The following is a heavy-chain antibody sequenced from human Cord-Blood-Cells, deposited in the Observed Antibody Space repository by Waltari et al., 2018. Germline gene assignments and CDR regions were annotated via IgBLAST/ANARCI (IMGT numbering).Heavy chain of an antibody. J-gene: IGHJ4*02. D-gene: IGHD6-19*01. CDR3: AKAGSSGYYFDY. V-gene: IGHV3-30*18. Sequence: QVQLVESGGGVVQPGRSLRLSCAASGFTFSSYGMHWVRQAPGNGLEWVAVISYDGSNKYYADSVKGRFTISRDNSKNTLYLQMNSLRAEDTAVYYCAKAGSSGYYFDYWGQGTLVTVSS. CDR2: ISYDGSNK. CDR1: GFTFSSYG.